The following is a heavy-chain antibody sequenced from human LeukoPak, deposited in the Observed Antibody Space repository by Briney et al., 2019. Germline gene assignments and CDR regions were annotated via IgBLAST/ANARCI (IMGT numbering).Heavy chain of an antibody. CDR3: ARDSVPYAFDL. CDR1: GFTLSSYA. CDR2: ISDRTTMI. J-gene: IGHJ3*01. V-gene: IGHV3-48*01. D-gene: IGHD5/OR15-5a*01. Sequence: GGSLRLSCAASGFTLSSYAMSWVRLAPGKGLEWVSYISDRTTMIYYADSVKGRFTISRDNAKNSLFLQMDSLRAEDTAVYYCARDSVPYAFDLWGQGTMVTVSS.